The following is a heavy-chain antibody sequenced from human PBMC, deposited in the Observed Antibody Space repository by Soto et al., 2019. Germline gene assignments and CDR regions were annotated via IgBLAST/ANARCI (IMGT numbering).Heavy chain of an antibody. CDR1: GGSISSYY. V-gene: IGHV4-59*01. CDR3: ARGASYYDFWSGKNWFDP. D-gene: IGHD3-3*01. Sequence: SETLSLTCTVSGGSISSYYWSWIRQHPGKGLEWIGYIYYSGSTSYNPSLKSRVTISVDTSKNQFSLKLSSVTAADTAVYYCARGASYYDFWSGKNWFDPWGQGTLVTVSS. CDR2: IYYSGST. J-gene: IGHJ5*02.